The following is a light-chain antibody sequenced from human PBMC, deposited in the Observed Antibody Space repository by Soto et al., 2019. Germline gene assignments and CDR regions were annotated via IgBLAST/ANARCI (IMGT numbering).Light chain of an antibody. CDR1: QSISSY. CDR3: QQSYSTPRLPGT. CDR2: AAS. Sequence: DIQMTQSPSSLSASVGDRVTITCRASQSISSYLNWYQQKPGKAPKLLIYAASSLQSGVPSRFSGSGSGTDFTLTISSLQPEDFATYYCQQSYSTPRLPGTFGQGTKLEIK. J-gene: IGKJ2*01. V-gene: IGKV1-39*01.